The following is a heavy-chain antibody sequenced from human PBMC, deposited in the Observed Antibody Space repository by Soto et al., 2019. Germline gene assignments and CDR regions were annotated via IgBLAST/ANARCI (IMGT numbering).Heavy chain of an antibody. J-gene: IGHJ4*02. Sequence: GGSLRLSCAASGFTFSSYAMSWVRQAPGKGLEWVSAISGSGGSTYYADSVKGRFTISRDNSKNTLYLQMNSLRAEDTAVYYCAKVGDYDFWSGYYKLPAAHFDYWGQGTLVTVSS. D-gene: IGHD3-3*01. V-gene: IGHV3-23*01. CDR1: GFTFSSYA. CDR3: AKVGDYDFWSGYYKLPAAHFDY. CDR2: ISGSGGST.